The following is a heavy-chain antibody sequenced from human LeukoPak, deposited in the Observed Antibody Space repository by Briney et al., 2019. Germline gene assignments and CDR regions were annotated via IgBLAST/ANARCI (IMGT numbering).Heavy chain of an antibody. V-gene: IGHV3-30*18. J-gene: IGHJ4*02. Sequence: GRSLRLSCAASGFTFSSYGMHWVRQAPGKGLEWVAVISYDGSNRYYADSVKGRFTISRDNSKNMLYLQMNSLRAEDTAVYYCAKPTGSSRFGPYYFDYWGQGTLVTVSS. D-gene: IGHD6-13*01. CDR1: GFTFSSYG. CDR2: ISYDGSNR. CDR3: AKPTGSSRFGPYYFDY.